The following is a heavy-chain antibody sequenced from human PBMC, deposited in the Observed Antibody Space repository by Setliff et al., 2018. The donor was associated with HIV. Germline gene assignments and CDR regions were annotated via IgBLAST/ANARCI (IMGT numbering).Heavy chain of an antibody. CDR3: ARVGYHGSGRYSFDY. CDR2: IFGSGIT. D-gene: IGHD3-10*01. CDR1: GFSISSDGFY. V-gene: IGHV4-31*03. J-gene: IGHJ4*02. Sequence: SETLSLTCTLSGFSISSDGFYWNWIRQRPGKGLEWIGYIFGSGITYYNPSLKSRLRISIDTSANQFSLKLSSVTAADTAVYYCARVGYHGSGRYSFDYWGQGTLVTVSS.